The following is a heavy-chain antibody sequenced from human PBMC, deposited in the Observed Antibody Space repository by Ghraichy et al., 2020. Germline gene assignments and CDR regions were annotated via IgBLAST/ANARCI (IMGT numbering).Heavy chain of an antibody. Sequence: GGSLRLSCAASGFTFSSYEMNWVRQAPGKGLEWVSYISSSGSTIYYADSVKGRFTISRDNAKNSLYLQMNSLRAEDTAVYYCARDLGTVTMHYWGQGTLVTVSS. D-gene: IGHD4-17*01. CDR2: ISSSGSTI. CDR3: ARDLGTVTMHY. J-gene: IGHJ4*02. CDR1: GFTFSSYE. V-gene: IGHV3-48*03.